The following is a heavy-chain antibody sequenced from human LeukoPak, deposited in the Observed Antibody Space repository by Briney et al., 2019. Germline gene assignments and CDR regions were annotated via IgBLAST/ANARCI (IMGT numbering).Heavy chain of an antibody. V-gene: IGHV4-30-4*08. CDR3: ARGIGYDFWSGYCFVY. J-gene: IGHJ4*02. D-gene: IGHD3-3*01. CDR1: GGSISSGDYY. Sequence: PSETLSLTCTVSGGSISSGDYYWSWIRQPPGKGLEWIGYIYYSGSTYYNPSLKSRVTISVDTSKNQFSLKLSSVTAADTAVYYCARGIGYDFWSGYCFVYWGQGTLVTVSS. CDR2: IYYSGST.